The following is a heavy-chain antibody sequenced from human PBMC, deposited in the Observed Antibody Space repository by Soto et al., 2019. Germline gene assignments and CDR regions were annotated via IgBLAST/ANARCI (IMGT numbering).Heavy chain of an antibody. Sequence: ASVKVSCKTSGFTFTGYYLHWVRQAPGQGLEWMGWINPNTGDTNYEQKFQGRVTMTRDTSISTAYMELRRLRSDDTAVYYCARESKGGNDYWGEGSLVTVSS. D-gene: IGHD1-26*01. V-gene: IGHV1-2*02. J-gene: IGHJ4*02. CDR2: INPNTGDT. CDR1: GFTFTGYY. CDR3: ARESKGGNDY.